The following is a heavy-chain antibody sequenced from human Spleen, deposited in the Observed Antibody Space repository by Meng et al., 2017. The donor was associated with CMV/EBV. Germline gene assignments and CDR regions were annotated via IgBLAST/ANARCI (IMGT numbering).Heavy chain of an antibody. Sequence: SLKISCAASGFTFDDYAMHWVRQAPGKGLEWVSGISWNSGTIAYADSVKGRFTISRDNAKNSLYLQMNSLRAEDTALYYCAKDMNYGGNSAYYYYGMDVWGQGTTVTVSS. CDR2: ISWNSGTI. CDR1: GFTFDDYA. J-gene: IGHJ6*02. CDR3: AKDMNYGGNSAYYYYGMDV. D-gene: IGHD4-23*01. V-gene: IGHV3-9*01.